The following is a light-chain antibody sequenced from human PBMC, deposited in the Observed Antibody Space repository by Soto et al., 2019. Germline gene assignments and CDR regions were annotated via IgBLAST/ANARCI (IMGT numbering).Light chain of an antibody. CDR2: DAS. J-gene: IGKJ5*01. Sequence: EIVLTQSPATLSLSPGDRATLSCRASQRVSSYLAWYQQRPGQAPRLLIYDASYRATGIPGRFSGSGSGTEFTLTISSLQSEDFAVYSCQQYNNWPITFGQGTRLEIK. CDR1: QRVSSY. V-gene: IGKV3-11*01. CDR3: QQYNNWPIT.